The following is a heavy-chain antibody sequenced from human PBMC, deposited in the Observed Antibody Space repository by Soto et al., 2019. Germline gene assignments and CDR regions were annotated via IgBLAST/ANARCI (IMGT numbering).Heavy chain of an antibody. Sequence: LRLSCAASGFTFSSYAVHWVRQAPGKGLEWVAVISYDGSNKYYADSVKGRFTISRDNSKNTLYLQMNSLRAEDTAVYYCARAGDEDYYGSGSTPYYFDYWGQGTLVTVSS. CDR2: ISYDGSNK. D-gene: IGHD3-10*01. J-gene: IGHJ4*02. CDR3: ARAGDEDYYGSGSTPYYFDY. V-gene: IGHV3-30-3*01. CDR1: GFTFSSYA.